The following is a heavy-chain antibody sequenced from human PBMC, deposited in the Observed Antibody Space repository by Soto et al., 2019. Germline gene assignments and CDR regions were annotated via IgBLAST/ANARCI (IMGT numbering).Heavy chain of an antibody. V-gene: IGHV4-59*01. CDR1: GGSISSYY. Sequence: QVQLQESGPGLVKPSETLSLTCTVSGGSISSYYWSWIRQPPGKGLEWIGYIYYSWSTNYNPSVKSRVTTSVDTSKNQFSLKLSSVTAADTAVYYCARGDGGYLYYYYYMDVWGKGTTVTVSS. J-gene: IGHJ6*03. CDR3: ARGDGGYLYYYYYMDV. CDR2: IYYSWST. D-gene: IGHD5-12*01.